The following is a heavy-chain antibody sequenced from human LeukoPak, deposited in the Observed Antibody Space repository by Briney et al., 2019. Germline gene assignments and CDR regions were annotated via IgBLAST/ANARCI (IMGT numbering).Heavy chain of an antibody. J-gene: IGHJ5*02. V-gene: IGHV3-7*01. CDR1: GFTFSSYW. CDR2: IKQDGSEK. CDR3: AGDIVVVPAAPHAHP. Sequence: PGGSLRLSCAASGFTFSSYWMSWVRQAPGKGLEWVANIKQDGSEKYYVDSVKGRFTISRDNAKNSLYLQMNSLRAEDTAVYYCAGDIVVVPAAPHAHPWGQGTLVTVSS. D-gene: IGHD2-2*01.